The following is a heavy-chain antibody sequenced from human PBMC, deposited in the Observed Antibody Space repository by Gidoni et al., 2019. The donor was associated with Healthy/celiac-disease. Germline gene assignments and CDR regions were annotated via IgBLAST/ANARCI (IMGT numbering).Heavy chain of an antibody. J-gene: IGHJ5*02. CDR3: ARGTIDGFLGFDP. V-gene: IGHV4-34*01. Sequence: QVQLQQWGAGLLKPSETLSLTCAVYGGSFSGYYWSWIRQPPGKWLEWIGEINHSGSTNYNPSLKSRVTISVDTSKNQFSLKLSSVTAADTAVYYCARGTIDGFLGFDPWGQGTLVTVSS. D-gene: IGHD3-9*01. CDR1: GGSFSGYY. CDR2: INHSGST.